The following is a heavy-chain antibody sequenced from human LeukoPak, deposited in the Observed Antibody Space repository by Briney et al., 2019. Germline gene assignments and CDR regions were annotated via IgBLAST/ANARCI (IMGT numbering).Heavy chain of an antibody. CDR1: GISLSNYG. J-gene: IGHJ4*02. Sequence: GGSLRLSCAVAGISLSNYGMSWVRQAPGKGLEWVAGISDSGGSTNYADSVKGRFTISRDNAKNTLYLQMNSLRAEDTAVYFCAKRGVVIRVILVGFHKQAYYFDSWGQGALVTVSS. CDR3: AKRGVVIRVILVGFHKQAYYFDS. D-gene: IGHD3-10*01. CDR2: ISDSGGST. V-gene: IGHV3-23*01.